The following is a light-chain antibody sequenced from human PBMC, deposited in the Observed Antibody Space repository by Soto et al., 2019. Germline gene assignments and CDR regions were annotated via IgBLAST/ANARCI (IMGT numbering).Light chain of an antibody. Sequence: QSALTQPPSLSGAPGQRVTISCTGSSSNIGAGYDVHWYQQLPGTAPKLLIYGNSNRPSGVPDRFSGSKSGTSASLAITGLQAEDEADYYCQSYDSSLSVRYVFGTGTKVTVL. CDR3: QSYDSSLSVRYV. CDR2: GNS. CDR1: SSNIGAGYD. V-gene: IGLV1-40*01. J-gene: IGLJ1*01.